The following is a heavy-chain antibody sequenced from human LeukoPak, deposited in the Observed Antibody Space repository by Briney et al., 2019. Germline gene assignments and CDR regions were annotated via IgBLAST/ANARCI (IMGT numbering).Heavy chain of an antibody. CDR3: ARQLYGSDY. CDR1: GVSFSTYY. V-gene: IGHV4-34*01. D-gene: IGHD4-17*01. CDR2: VNHSGYT. J-gene: IGHJ4*02. Sequence: PSETLSLTCAVSGVSFSTYYWSRIRQSPEKGLEWIGEVNHSGYTNYNPSLKSRVTISVDTSKNQFSLKLSSVTAADTAVYYCARQLYGSDYWGQGTLVTVSS.